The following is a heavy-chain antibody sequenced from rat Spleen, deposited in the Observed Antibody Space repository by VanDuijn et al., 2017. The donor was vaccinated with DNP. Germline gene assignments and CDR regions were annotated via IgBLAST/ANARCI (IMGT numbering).Heavy chain of an antibody. CDR3: TWIRWFAY. V-gene: IGHV6-8*01. Sequence: EVQLVETGGSLVQPGKSLKLTCATSGFTFSNAWMHWVRQSPEKQLEWVAQIKAKSNNYATYYAEPVKGRFTISRDDSKSSVYLQMNSLKEEDTAIYYCTWIRWFAYWGQGTLVTVSS. CDR2: IKAKSNNYAT. CDR1: GFTFSNAW. J-gene: IGHJ3*01.